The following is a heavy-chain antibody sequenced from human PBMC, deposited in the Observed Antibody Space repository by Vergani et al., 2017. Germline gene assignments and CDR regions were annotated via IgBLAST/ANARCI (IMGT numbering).Heavy chain of an antibody. D-gene: IGHD1/OR15-1a*01. J-gene: IGHJ5*02. Sequence: VHLVESGGGVVQPGRSLTLSCVASGFSFRGHGMHWVRQAPGKGLEWLAHISDGGETKMYAESLKGRFTVSSDNTKNLLILQMKTLKVDDTATYYCGRKQSPASLMDKPIDIWGQGTLVTVSS. CDR2: ISDGGETK. CDR3: GRKQSPASLMDKPIDI. V-gene: IGHV3-48*03. CDR1: GFSFRGHG.